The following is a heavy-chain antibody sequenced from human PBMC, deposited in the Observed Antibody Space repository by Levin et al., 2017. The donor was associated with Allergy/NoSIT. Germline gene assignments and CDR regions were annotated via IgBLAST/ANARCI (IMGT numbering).Heavy chain of an antibody. V-gene: IGHV3-30*18. D-gene: IGHD4-11*01. CDR1: GFTFSSYG. Sequence: PGGSLRLSCAASGFTFSSYGMHWVRQAPGKGLEWVAVISYDGSNKYYADSVKGRFTISRDNSKNTLYLQMNSLRAEDTAVYYCAKDGHSSAFDPWGQGTLVTVSS. CDR3: AKDGHSSAFDP. CDR2: ISYDGSNK. J-gene: IGHJ5*02.